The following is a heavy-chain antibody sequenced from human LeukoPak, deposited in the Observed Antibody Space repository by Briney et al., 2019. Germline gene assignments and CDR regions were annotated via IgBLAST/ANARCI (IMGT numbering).Heavy chain of an antibody. V-gene: IGHV3-7*03. CDR2: VRQDGDTK. Sequence: GGSLRLSCAASGFPFNAYWMTWVRQAPGKGLEWVANVRQDGDTKYYVDSVKGRFTISSDNAMNSLYLQMNSLRAEDTAIYYCARSLPYGTTWYGRSDFWGQGTLVTVSS. CDR1: GFPFNAYW. D-gene: IGHD6-13*01. J-gene: IGHJ4*02. CDR3: ARSLPYGTTWYGRSDF.